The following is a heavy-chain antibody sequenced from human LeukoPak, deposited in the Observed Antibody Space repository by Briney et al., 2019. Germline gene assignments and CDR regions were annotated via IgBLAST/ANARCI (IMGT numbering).Heavy chain of an antibody. J-gene: IGHJ4*02. V-gene: IGHV4-34*01. Sequence: SETLSLTCAVYGGSFSGYYWSWIRQPPGKGLEWIGEINHSGSTNYNPSLKSRVTISVDTSKNQFSLKLSSVTAADTAMYYCARDLYGDWGGGDYWGQGTLVTVSS. CDR3: ARDLYGDWGGGDY. D-gene: IGHD4-17*01. CDR2: INHSGST. CDR1: GGSFSGYY.